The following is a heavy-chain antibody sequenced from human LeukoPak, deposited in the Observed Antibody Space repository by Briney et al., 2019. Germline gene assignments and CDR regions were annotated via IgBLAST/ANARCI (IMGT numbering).Heavy chain of an antibody. V-gene: IGHV1-2*02. Sequence: GASVKVSCKASGYTFTDYYMHWVRQAPGQGLEWMGWINPNSGGTKYAQMFQGRVTMTRDTSITTAYMELSSLTSDDTAVYYCARLYNDILTGYYTYIDYWGQGTLVTVSS. J-gene: IGHJ4*02. D-gene: IGHD3-9*01. CDR1: GYTFTDYY. CDR3: ARLYNDILTGYYTYIDY. CDR2: INPNSGGT.